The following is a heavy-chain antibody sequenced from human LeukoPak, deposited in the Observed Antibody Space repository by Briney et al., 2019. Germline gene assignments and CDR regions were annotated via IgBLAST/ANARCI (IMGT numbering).Heavy chain of an antibody. D-gene: IGHD1-1*01. CDR2: IYYSGST. CDR1: GGSLNSFY. CDR3: ARISTSVFDS. Sequence: SETLSLTCTVSGGSLNSFYWSWLRQPPGKGLEWIAYIYYSGSTNYNPSLKSRVTISVDTSKNQFSLKLTSVTAADTAVYFCARISTSVFDSWGQGTLVTVSS. V-gene: IGHV4-59*12. J-gene: IGHJ4*02.